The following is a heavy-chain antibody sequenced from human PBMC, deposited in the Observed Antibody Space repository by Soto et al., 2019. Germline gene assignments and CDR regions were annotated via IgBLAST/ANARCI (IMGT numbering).Heavy chain of an antibody. Sequence: GGSLRLSCAASGFTFSNYWTHWVRQAPGKGLVWVSRINGDGSTTTYADFVKGRFTVSRDNAKNTLYLQMDSLGADDTAVYYCTRGGTSATYWGLFDYWGQGALVTVSS. CDR2: INGDGSTT. J-gene: IGHJ4*02. CDR3: TRGGTSATYWGLFDY. CDR1: GFTFSNYW. D-gene: IGHD7-27*01. V-gene: IGHV3-74*01.